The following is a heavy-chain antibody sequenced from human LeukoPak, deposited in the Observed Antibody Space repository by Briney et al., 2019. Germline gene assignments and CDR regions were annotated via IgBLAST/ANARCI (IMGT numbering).Heavy chain of an antibody. CDR2: INHSGST. J-gene: IGHJ4*02. CDR1: GGSFSGYY. Sequence: SETLSLTCAVYGGSFSGYYWSWIRQPPGKGLEWIGEINHSGSTNYNPSLKSRVTISVDTSKNQFSLKLSSVTAADTAVYYCARGQVVVVIRSYYFDYWGQGTLVTVSS. V-gene: IGHV4-34*01. CDR3: ARGQVVVVIRSYYFDY. D-gene: IGHD3-22*01.